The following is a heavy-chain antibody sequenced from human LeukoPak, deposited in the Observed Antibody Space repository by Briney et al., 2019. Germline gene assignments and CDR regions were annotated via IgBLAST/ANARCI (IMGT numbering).Heavy chain of an antibody. CDR3: ARDGGYSNGWYDRNGMDV. J-gene: IGHJ6*02. Sequence: ASVKVSCKASGGTFSSYAISWVRQSPGQGLEWMGKIIPILGIANNAQKFQGRVTITADKSTSTAYMELSSLRSEDTAVYYCARDGGYSNGWYDRNGMDVWGQGTTVTVSS. V-gene: IGHV1-69*04. CDR1: GGTFSSYA. D-gene: IGHD6-19*01. CDR2: IIPILGIA.